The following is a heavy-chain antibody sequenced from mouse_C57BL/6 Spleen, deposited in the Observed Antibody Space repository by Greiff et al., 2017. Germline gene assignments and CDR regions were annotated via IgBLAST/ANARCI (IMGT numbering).Heavy chain of an antibody. J-gene: IGHJ2*01. CDR1: GYTFTSYW. CDR3: ASKGNYSDY. CDR2: IDPSDSYT. V-gene: IGHV1-69*01. Sequence: QVQLQQPGAELVMPGASVKLSCKASGYTFTSYWMHWVKQRPGPGLEWIGEIDPSDSYTNYTQKFKGKSTLTVDKSSSTAYMQLSSLTSEDSAVYYCASKGNYSDYWGQGTTLTVAS.